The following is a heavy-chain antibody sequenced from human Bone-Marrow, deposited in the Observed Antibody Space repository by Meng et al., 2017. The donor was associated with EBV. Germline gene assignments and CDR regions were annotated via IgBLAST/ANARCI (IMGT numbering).Heavy chain of an antibody. V-gene: IGHV4-4*02. CDR3: ARDYYGYNYFDY. J-gene: IGHJ4*02. Sequence: QVQLQEWGPGLVKPSGALSLTCDVSGDSIGSSHWWSWVRQPPGKGLEWIGKIYHSGSTSYNPSLRSRVTISVDKSKSQFSLKLTSVTAADTAVYYCARDYYGYNYFDYWGQGTLVTVSS. CDR2: IYHSGST. CDR1: GDSIGSSHW. D-gene: IGHD3-22*01.